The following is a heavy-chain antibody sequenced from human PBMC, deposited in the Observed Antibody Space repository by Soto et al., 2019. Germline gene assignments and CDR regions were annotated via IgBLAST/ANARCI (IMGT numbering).Heavy chain of an antibody. J-gene: IGHJ6*02. V-gene: IGHV5-10-1*01. CDR1: GYSFTGYW. CDR2: IDPTDSYT. Sequence: PGESLKISCKGSGYSFTGYWISWVRQMPGRGLEWMGKIDPTDSYTKYSPSFQGHVSMSVDKSISTAYLQWSSLKASDTAMYYCARIPAYCSSTSCGRGDYYYSMAVWGQGTTVTVSS. D-gene: IGHD2-2*01. CDR3: ARIPAYCSSTSCGRGDYYYSMAV.